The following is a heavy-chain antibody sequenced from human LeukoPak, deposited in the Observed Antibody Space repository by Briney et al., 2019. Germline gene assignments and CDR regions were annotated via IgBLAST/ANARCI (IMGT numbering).Heavy chain of an antibody. D-gene: IGHD3-10*01. J-gene: IGHJ4*02. V-gene: IGHV3-72*01. CDR2: SRDKGNSYTT. CDR1: GFTFSDHY. Sequence: PGGSLRLSCAASGFTFSDHYIDWVRQAPGKGLEWVGRSRDKGNSYTTAYAASVRGRFTISRDDSKNSLYLQMNSLKIEDTAVYYCTKLARAPRDFDYWGQGTQVIVSS. CDR3: TKLARAPRDFDY.